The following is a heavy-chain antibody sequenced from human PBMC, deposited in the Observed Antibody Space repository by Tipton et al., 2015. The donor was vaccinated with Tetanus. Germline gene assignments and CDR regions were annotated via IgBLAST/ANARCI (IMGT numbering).Heavy chain of an antibody. D-gene: IGHD4-17*01. CDR2: IYYSGST. CDR3: ARECLTTAPDYFDY. V-gene: IGHV4-31*03. J-gene: IGHJ4*02. Sequence: LSLTCTVSGGSISSGGYYWSWIRQHPGKGLEWIGYIYYSGSTYYNPSLKSRVTISVDTSKNQFSLKLSSVTAADTAVYYCARECLTTAPDYFDYWGQGTLVTVSS. CDR1: GGSISSGGYY.